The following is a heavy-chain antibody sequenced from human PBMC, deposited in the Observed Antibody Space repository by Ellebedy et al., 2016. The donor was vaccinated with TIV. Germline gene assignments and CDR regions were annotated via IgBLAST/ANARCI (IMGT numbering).Heavy chain of an antibody. Sequence: SLKISCAASGFTFDDYAMHWVRQAPGKGLEWVSGISWNSGSVGYADSVKGRFTISRDNAKNSLYLQMNSLRAEDTALYYCAKGDGLRFLEWLLSDAFDIWGQGTMVTVSS. CDR2: ISWNSGSV. D-gene: IGHD3-3*01. CDR1: GFTFDDYA. V-gene: IGHV3-9*01. J-gene: IGHJ3*02. CDR3: AKGDGLRFLEWLLSDAFDI.